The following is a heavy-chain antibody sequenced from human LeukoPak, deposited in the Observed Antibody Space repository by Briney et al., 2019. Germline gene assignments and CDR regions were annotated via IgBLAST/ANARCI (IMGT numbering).Heavy chain of an antibody. J-gene: IGHJ6*03. V-gene: IGHV4-59*01. CDR1: GVSISNYY. Sequence: SETLSLTCIVSGVSISNYYWSWIRQPPGKGLEWIGYVYYTGNTRYDPSLTSRVIISVDTSRNQFSLRLYSVTAADTAVYYCARLLPNTLPGLPYNYHYLDVWGKGTTVTVSS. D-gene: IGHD2-15*01. CDR2: VYYTGNT. CDR3: ARLLPNTLPGLPYNYHYLDV.